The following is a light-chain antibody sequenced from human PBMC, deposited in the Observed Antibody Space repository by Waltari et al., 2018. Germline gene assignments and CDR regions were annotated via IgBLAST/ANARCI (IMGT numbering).Light chain of an antibody. Sequence: SYELTQPPSVSVSPGQTARITCSGDALPKQHAYWYQAKPGQAPVLLIYKDSERPSGIPEQFSGSSSGTTVTLTISGVQAEDEADYYCQSADSSGTNVVFGGGTKLTVL. CDR1: ALPKQH. CDR3: QSADSSGTNVV. V-gene: IGLV3-25*03. J-gene: IGLJ2*01. CDR2: KDS.